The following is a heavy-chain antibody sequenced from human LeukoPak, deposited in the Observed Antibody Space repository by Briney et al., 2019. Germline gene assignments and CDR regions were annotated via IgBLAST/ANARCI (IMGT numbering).Heavy chain of an antibody. D-gene: IGHD6-6*01. CDR2: IHYSGST. CDR1: GGSLSSGEHY. CDR3: ARGAARGIDY. J-gene: IGHJ4*02. V-gene: IGHV4-31*03. Sequence: SQTLSLTCTVSGGSLSSGEHYWSWVRQHPGEGLECVGYIHYSGSTYYNPSLGSRVTISIDTSKRQFSLRLSSLTAADTAVYYCARGAARGIDYWGRGTLVTVSS.